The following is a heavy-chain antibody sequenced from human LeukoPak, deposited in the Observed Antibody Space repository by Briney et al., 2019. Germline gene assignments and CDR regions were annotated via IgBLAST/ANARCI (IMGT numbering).Heavy chain of an antibody. Sequence: GSLRLSCAVSGFTFNDYYMSWIRQAPGKGLGWVSYISDGGSTKYYTDSVKGRFIISRDNAKNSLYLQMNSLRAEDTAVYYCARVLVTGLKRYFDYWGQGTLVTVSS. CDR3: ARVLVTGLKRYFDY. V-gene: IGHV3-11*04. CDR1: GFTFNDYY. J-gene: IGHJ4*02. CDR2: ISDGGSTK. D-gene: IGHD1-20*01.